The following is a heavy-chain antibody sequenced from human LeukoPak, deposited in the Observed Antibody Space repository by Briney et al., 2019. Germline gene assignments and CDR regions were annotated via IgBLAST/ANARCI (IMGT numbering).Heavy chain of an antibody. CDR3: AKDRIAVAGTILNYFDY. J-gene: IGHJ4*02. Sequence: PGGSLRLSCAASGFTFDDYAMHWVRQAPGKGLEWVSGISWSSGSIGYADSVKGRFTISRDNAKNSLYLQMNSLRAEDTALYYCAKDRIAVAGTILNYFDYWGQGTLVTVSS. D-gene: IGHD6-19*01. CDR1: GFTFDDYA. V-gene: IGHV3-9*01. CDR2: ISWSSGSI.